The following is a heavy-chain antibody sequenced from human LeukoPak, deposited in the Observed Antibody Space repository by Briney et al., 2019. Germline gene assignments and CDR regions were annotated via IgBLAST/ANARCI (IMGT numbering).Heavy chain of an antibody. CDR3: AELGITMIGGV. D-gene: IGHD3-10*02. CDR1: GFTFSTYT. V-gene: IGHV3-48*04. Sequence: GGSLRLSCVASGFTFSTYTMIWVRQAPGKGLEWVSYISSSGSTIYYADSVKGRFTISRDNATNSLYLQMNSLRAEDTAVYYCAELGITMIGGVWGKGTTVTISS. CDR2: ISSSGSTI. J-gene: IGHJ6*04.